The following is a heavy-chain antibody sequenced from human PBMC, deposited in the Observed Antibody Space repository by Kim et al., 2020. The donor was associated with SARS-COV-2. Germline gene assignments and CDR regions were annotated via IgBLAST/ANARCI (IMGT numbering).Heavy chain of an antibody. V-gene: IGHV1-18*01. CDR2: ISTYNGDT. CDR1: GYIFTNYG. Sequence: ASVKVSCKASGYIFTNYGFSWVRQAPGQGLEWMGWISTYNGDTNYAQSFQDRVIMTTDTSTRTAYMELRSLRSDDTAVYYCARGQVDWYFDLWGRGTLVVVST. D-gene: IGHD1-26*01. CDR3: ARGQVDWYFDL. J-gene: IGHJ2*01.